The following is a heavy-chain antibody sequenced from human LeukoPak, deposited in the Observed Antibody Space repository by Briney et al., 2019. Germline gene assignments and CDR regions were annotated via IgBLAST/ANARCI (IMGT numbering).Heavy chain of an antibody. CDR1: GFTFRSYW. CDR3: ASISFDNSLHAYDI. D-gene: IGHD1-14*01. J-gene: IGHJ3*02. Sequence: GGSLRLSCAASGFTFRSYWMDWVRQAPGKGLEWVANIKQDGSELYYVDSVKGRFTISRDNTKNSLFLHMRSLRAEDTAVYFCASISFDNSLHAYDIWGQGTMVTVSS. CDR2: IKQDGSEL. V-gene: IGHV3-7*01.